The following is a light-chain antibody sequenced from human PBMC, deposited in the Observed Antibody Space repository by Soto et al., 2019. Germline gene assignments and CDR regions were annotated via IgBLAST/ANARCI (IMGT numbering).Light chain of an antibody. CDR3: QQYGSF. CDR1: QSVSSSY. Sequence: EIVLTQSPGTLSLSPGERATLSCRASQSVSSSYLAWYQQKPGQAPRLLIYGASSRATGIPDRYSGSGSGTDFTLTISRLEPEDFAVYYCQQYGSFFGGGTKVVIK. V-gene: IGKV3-20*01. J-gene: IGKJ4*01. CDR2: GAS.